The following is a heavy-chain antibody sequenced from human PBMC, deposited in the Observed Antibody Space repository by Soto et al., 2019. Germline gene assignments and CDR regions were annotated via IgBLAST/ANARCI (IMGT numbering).Heavy chain of an antibody. D-gene: IGHD2-15*01. J-gene: IGHJ4*02. Sequence: SETLSLTCAVYGGSFSGYYSSWIRQPPGKGLEWIGYIYYSGSTNYNTSLKSRVTISVDTSKNQFSLKLSSVTAADTAVYYCARRYGGNFDYWGQGTLVTVSS. V-gene: IGHV4-59*01. CDR3: ARRYGGNFDY. CDR1: GGSFSGYY. CDR2: IYYSGST.